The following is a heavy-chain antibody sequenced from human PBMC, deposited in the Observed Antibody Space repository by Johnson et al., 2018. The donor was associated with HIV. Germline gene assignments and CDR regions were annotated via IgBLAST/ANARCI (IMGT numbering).Heavy chain of an antibody. J-gene: IGHJ3*02. CDR2: IGTAGDT. CDR1: GFTFSIYD. CDR3: VRVGHGSDYYRDAFDI. D-gene: IGHD3-22*01. V-gene: IGHV3-13*01. Sequence: EHLVESGGGLVQPGGSLRLSCAASGFTFSIYDMHWVRQVTGKGLEWVSAIGTAGDTYYPGSVKGRFTISRENAQNSLYLQMNSLTAGDTAMYYCVRVGHGSDYYRDAFDIWGQGTMVTVSS.